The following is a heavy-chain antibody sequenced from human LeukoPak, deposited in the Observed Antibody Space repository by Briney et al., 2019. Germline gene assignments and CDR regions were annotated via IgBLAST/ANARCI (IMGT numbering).Heavy chain of an antibody. Sequence: PGGSLRLSCAASGFTFSDYYMSWIRQAPGQGLEWVSYISSSGSIIYYEDSVKGRFAISRDNAKNSLYLQMNSLRAEDTAVYYCARASSVLSWAFDYWGQGTLVTVSS. D-gene: IGHD3-16*01. CDR3: ARASSVLSWAFDY. CDR2: ISSSGSII. CDR1: GFTFSDYY. V-gene: IGHV3-11*01. J-gene: IGHJ4*02.